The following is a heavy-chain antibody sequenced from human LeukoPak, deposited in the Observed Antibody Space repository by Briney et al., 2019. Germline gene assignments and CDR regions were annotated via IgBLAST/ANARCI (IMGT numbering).Heavy chain of an antibody. J-gene: IGHJ4*02. V-gene: IGHV3-30*18. D-gene: IGHD3-22*01. CDR2: ISYDGSNK. CDR3: AKDPTGSDSSGYYSDY. CDR1: GLTIRDYH. Sequence: GGSLRLSCAASGLTIRDYHMNWVRQAPGKGLEWVAVISYDGSNKYYADSVKGRFTISRDNSKNTLYLQMNSLRAEDTAVYYCAKDPTGSDSSGYYSDYWGQGTLVTVSS.